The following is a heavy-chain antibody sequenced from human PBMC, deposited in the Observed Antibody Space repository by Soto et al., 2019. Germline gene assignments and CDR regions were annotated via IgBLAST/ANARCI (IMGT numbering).Heavy chain of an antibody. CDR2: IYYSGST. CDR1: GGSVSSGSYY. Sequence: SETLSLTCTVSGGSVSSGSYYWSWIRQPPGKGLEWIGYIYYSGSTNYNPSLKSRVTISVDTSKNQFSLKLSSVTAADTAVYYCASGLFMGGYGFDYWGQGTLVNVSS. D-gene: IGHD5-12*01. J-gene: IGHJ4*02. CDR3: ASGLFMGGYGFDY. V-gene: IGHV4-61*01.